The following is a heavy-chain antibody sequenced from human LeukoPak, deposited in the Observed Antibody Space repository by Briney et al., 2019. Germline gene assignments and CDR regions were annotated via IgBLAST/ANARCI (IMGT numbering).Heavy chain of an antibody. CDR2: IYYSGST. D-gene: IGHD1-26*01. CDR3: ARGFEWELLSRFDY. V-gene: IGHV4-34*01. Sequence: SETLSLTCAVYGGSYYWSWIRQPPGKGLEWIGSIYYSGSTYYNPSLKSRVTISVDTSKNQFSLKLSSVTAADTAVYYCARGFEWELLSRFDYWGQGTLVTVSS. J-gene: IGHJ4*02. CDR1: GGSYY.